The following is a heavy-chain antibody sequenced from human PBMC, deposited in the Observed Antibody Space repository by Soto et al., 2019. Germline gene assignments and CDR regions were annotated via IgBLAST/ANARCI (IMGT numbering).Heavy chain of an antibody. Sequence: SETLSLTCAVNGGSFREYYWSWLRQPPGKGLEWIGEINQSGTTHYNPSLKRRLNISIDTSNNQFSLNLTSVTAADTATYYCARDIITVIGGEIYYYFGMDVWGQGTTVTVSS. CDR1: GGSFREYY. J-gene: IGHJ6*02. CDR2: INQSGTT. D-gene: IGHD3-10*01. CDR3: ARDIITVIGGEIYYYFGMDV. V-gene: IGHV4-34*01.